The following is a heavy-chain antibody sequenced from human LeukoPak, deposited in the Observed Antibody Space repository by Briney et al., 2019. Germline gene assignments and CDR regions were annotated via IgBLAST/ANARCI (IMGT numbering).Heavy chain of an antibody. CDR2: IRYDGSNK. J-gene: IGHJ5*02. Sequence: GGTLRLSCAASGLTFSNYGMAWVRQAPGKGLEWVAFIRYDGSNKYYADSVKGRFTISRDNSKNTLYLQMNSLRAEDTAVYYCAKDNGHGSGYQAPGAWGQGTLVTVSS. CDR3: AKDNGHGSGYQAPGA. V-gene: IGHV3-30*02. CDR1: GLTFSNYG. D-gene: IGHD3-22*01.